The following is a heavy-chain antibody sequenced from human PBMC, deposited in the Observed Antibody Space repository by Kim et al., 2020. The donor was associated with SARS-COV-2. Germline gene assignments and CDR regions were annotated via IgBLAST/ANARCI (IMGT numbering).Heavy chain of an antibody. J-gene: IGHJ4*02. CDR1: GFTFSSYA. D-gene: IGHD6-13*01. CDR2: ISGSGGST. CDR3: AKDLRQLVRSGFVY. V-gene: IGHV3-23*01. Sequence: GGSLRLSCAASGFTFSSYAMSWVRQAPGKGLEWVSGISGSGGSTYYADSVKGRFTISRDNSKNTLYLQMNSLRAEDTSVYYCAKDLRQLVRSGFVYWGQGILVTVSS.